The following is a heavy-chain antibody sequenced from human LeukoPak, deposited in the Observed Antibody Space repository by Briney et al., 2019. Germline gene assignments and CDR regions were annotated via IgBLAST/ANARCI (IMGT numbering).Heavy chain of an antibody. CDR2: VFYSGST. D-gene: IGHD5-12*01. V-gene: IGHV4-39*01. CDR1: SGSISSYNYY. CDR3: ATPIGATDWFDP. J-gene: IGHJ5*02. Sequence: SETLSLTCTVSSGSISSYNYYCAWIRQPPGKGLEWIGSVFYSGSTYYNPSLKSRVTISVDTSNNQFSLRLTSVIAADTAVYYCATPIGATDWFDPWGQGTLVTVSS.